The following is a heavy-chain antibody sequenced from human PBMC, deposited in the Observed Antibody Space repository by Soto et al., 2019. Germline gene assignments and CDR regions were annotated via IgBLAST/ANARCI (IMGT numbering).Heavy chain of an antibody. D-gene: IGHD2-15*01. J-gene: IGHJ5*02. CDR1: GFTFSSYG. CDR3: ARDLEPVFCSGGSCYPGSNNWFDP. Sequence: GGSLRLSCAASGFTFSSYGMHWVRQAPGKGLEWVAVIWYDGSNKYYADSGKGRFTISRDNSKNTLYLQMNSLRAEDTAVYYCARDLEPVFCSGGSCYPGSNNWFDPWGQGTLVTVSS. CDR2: IWYDGSNK. V-gene: IGHV3-33*01.